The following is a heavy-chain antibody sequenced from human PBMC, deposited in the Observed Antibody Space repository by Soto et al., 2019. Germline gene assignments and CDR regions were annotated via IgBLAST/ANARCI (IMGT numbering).Heavy chain of an antibody. CDR3: ARLGVTNWFDP. V-gene: IGHV4-39*01. Sequence: SEPQSLTCTVSGVYISSSTNYWGWIRQPPGQALEFIGQIYYTGNTYYNPSLKSRVTVSVDTSKNQFSLKLTSVTAADTAVYYCARLGVTNWFDPWGQGTLVTVS. CDR1: GVYISSSTNY. J-gene: IGHJ5*02. CDR2: IYYTGNT. D-gene: IGHD3-3*01.